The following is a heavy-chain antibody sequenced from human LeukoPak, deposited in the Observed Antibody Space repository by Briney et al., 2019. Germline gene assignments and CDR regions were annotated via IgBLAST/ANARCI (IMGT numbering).Heavy chain of an antibody. CDR1: GGSISSSSYY. CDR2: IYYSGST. D-gene: IGHD4-17*01. J-gene: IGHJ5*02. CDR3: ARAPTVTNHYYSWFDP. V-gene: IGHV4-39*07. Sequence: PSETLSLTCTVSGGSISSSSYYWGWIRQPPGKGLEWIGSIYYSGSTYYNPSLRSRVTISVDTSKNQFSLKLRSVTAADTAVYYCARAPTVTNHYYSWFDPWGQGTLVTVFS.